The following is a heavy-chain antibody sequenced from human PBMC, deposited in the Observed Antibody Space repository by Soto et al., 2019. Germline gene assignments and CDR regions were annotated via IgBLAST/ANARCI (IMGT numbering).Heavy chain of an antibody. CDR1: GYTFTSYW. V-gene: IGHV5-10-1*01. D-gene: IGHD6-13*01. CDR3: ARRMKMAADAPYDYYAMDV. J-gene: IGHJ6*02. Sequence: AESLTTSCKDSGYTFTSYWISWVLQMPGKGLEWMGRIDPSDSYTNYSPSFQGHVTISADKSVGTAYLQWSSLTASDTAMYYCARRMKMAADAPYDYYAMDVWGQGTTVTVSS. CDR2: IDPSDSYT.